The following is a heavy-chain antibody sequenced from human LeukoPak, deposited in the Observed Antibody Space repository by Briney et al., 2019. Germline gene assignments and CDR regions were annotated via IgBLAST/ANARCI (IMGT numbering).Heavy chain of an antibody. D-gene: IGHD3-22*01. J-gene: IGHJ4*02. CDR3: AKLRGSSVIRTAFDY. Sequence: GGSLRLSCAASGFTFSSYVMSWVRQTPGKGLEGVSHISGSGGNTYYADSVKGRFTISRDKSKNTLFLQMNSLRAEDTAVYYCAKLRGSSVIRTAFDYWGQGTLVTVSS. V-gene: IGHV3-23*01. CDR1: GFTFSSYV. CDR2: ISGSGGNT.